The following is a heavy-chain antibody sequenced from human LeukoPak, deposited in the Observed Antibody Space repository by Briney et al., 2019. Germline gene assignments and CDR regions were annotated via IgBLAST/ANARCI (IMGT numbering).Heavy chain of an antibody. V-gene: IGHV3-30*02. Sequence: PGGSLRLSCAASGFTFSSYGMHWVRQAPGKGLEWVAFIRYDGSNKYYADSVKGRFTISRDNSKNTLYLQMNSLRAEDTAVYYCAKTGPRSTSKYYLDYWGQGTLVTVSS. J-gene: IGHJ4*02. CDR1: GFTFSSYG. CDR2: IRYDGSNK. D-gene: IGHD2-2*01. CDR3: AKTGPRSTSKYYLDY.